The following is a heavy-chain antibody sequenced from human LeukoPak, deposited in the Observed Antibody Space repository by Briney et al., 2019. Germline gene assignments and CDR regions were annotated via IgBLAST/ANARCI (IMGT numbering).Heavy chain of an antibody. CDR2: IYYTGSA. CDR3: ARRVDGYNYFDY. CDR1: GGSITNYY. D-gene: IGHD5-24*01. J-gene: IGHJ4*02. Sequence: PSETLSLTCTVSGGSITNYYWSWIRQPPGKGLEWIGYIYYTGSANYNPSPKSRVTISVDTSKNQFSLKLNSVTAADTAVYYCARRVDGYNYFDYWGQGTLVTVSS. V-gene: IGHV4-59*08.